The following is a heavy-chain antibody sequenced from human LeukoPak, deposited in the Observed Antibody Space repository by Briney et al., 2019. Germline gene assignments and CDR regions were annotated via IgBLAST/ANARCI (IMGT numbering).Heavy chain of an antibody. CDR3: ARFLIVVVKTNWFDP. V-gene: IGHV4-4*07. Sequence: SETLSLTCTVSGGSISSYYWSWIRQPAGKGLEWIGRIYTSGSTNYNPSLKSRVTMSVDTSKNQFSLNLSSVTAADTAVYYCARFLIVVVKTNWFDPWGQGTLVTVSS. CDR2: IYTSGST. J-gene: IGHJ5*02. D-gene: IGHD3-22*01. CDR1: GGSISSYY.